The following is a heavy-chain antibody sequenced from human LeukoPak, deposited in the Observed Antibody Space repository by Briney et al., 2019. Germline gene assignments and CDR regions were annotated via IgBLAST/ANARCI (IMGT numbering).Heavy chain of an antibody. CDR2: IYYSGST. Sequence: PSETLSLTCTVSGGSISSYYWSWIRQPPGKGLEWIGYIYYSGSTNYNPSLKGRVTISVDTSKNQFSLKLSSVTAADTAVYYCARRHYDSSGSNISFDYWGQGTLVTVSS. J-gene: IGHJ4*02. D-gene: IGHD3-22*01. CDR3: ARRHYDSSGSNISFDY. V-gene: IGHV4-59*01. CDR1: GGSISSYY.